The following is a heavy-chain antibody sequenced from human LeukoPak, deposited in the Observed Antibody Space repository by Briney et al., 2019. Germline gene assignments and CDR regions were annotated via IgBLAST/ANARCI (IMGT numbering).Heavy chain of an antibody. J-gene: IGHJ3*02. Sequence: SVKVSCKASGGTFSSYAISWVRQAPGQGLEWMGGIIPIFGTANYAQKFQGRVTITADESTSTAYMELSSLRSEDTAVYYCARAATSTSHAFDIWGQGTMVTVSS. CDR3: ARAATSTSHAFDI. D-gene: IGHD2/OR15-2a*01. V-gene: IGHV1-69*13. CDR1: GGTFSSYA. CDR2: IIPIFGTA.